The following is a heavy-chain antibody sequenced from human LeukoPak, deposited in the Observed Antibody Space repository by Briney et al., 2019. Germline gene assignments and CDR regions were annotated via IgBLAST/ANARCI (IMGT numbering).Heavy chain of an antibody. CDR3: ARDQFVAIDY. CDR1: GFTFRSYE. Sequence: GGSLRLSCAASGFTFRSYEMTWVRQAPGKGLEWVSYISRSGSTIYYADSVKGRFTISRDNAKNSLYLQLNSLRAEDTAVYYCARDQFVAIDYWGQGTLVTVSS. J-gene: IGHJ4*02. V-gene: IGHV3-48*03. CDR2: ISRSGSTI. D-gene: IGHD2-15*01.